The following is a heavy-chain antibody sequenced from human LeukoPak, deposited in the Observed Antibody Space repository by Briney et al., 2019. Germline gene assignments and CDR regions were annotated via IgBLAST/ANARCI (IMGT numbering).Heavy chain of an antibody. CDR3: AKGMMPDWFDP. V-gene: IGHV4-59*01. J-gene: IGHJ5*02. D-gene: IGHD2-2*01. CDR2: IFDIGNT. CDR1: GVSLNNYY. Sequence: PSETLSLTCNVSGVSLNNYYWTWVRQSPGKGLEWIGYIFDIGNTNYNPSLKRRATISLDRSKNQFSLRLNSVTAADTAVYYCAKGMMPDWFDPWGQGTLVTVST.